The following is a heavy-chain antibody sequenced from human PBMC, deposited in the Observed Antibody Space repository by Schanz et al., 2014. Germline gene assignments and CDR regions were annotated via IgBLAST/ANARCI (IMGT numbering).Heavy chain of an antibody. V-gene: IGHV3-7*02. CDR3: VSQTDSIDD. Sequence: EVQLLESRGGLVQPGGSLRLSCAASGFTFSSYAMSWVRQAPGKGLEWVANIKHDGSVTDYADSVEGRFTMSRDNAKKTLLHQMKSLRVEDTAVDFCVSQTDSIDDWGQGTRVTVSS. J-gene: IGHJ4*02. D-gene: IGHD2-21*01. CDR2: IKHDGSVT. CDR1: GFTFSSYA.